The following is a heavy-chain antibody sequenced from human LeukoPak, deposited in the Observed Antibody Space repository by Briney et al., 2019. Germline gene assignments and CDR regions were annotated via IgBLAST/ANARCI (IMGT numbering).Heavy chain of an antibody. J-gene: IGHJ5*02. CDR3: ARGRVVAWFDP. Sequence: SETLSLTCAVYGGSFSGYYWSWIRQPPGKGLEWIGEINHSGSTNYNPSLKSRVTIPVDTSKNQFSLKLSSVTAADTAVYYCARGRVVAWFDPWGQGTLVTVSS. D-gene: IGHD2-2*01. CDR1: GGSFSGYY. CDR2: INHSGST. V-gene: IGHV4-34*01.